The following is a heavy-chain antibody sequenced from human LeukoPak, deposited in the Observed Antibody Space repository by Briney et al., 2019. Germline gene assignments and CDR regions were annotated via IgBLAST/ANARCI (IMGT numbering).Heavy chain of an antibody. CDR1: GGSFSGCY. Sequence: SENLSLTCAVYGGSFSGCYWSWIRQPPGKGLEWIREINHSGSTNYNPSLKSRVTISVDTSKNQFSLKLSSVTAADTAVYYCARGYCSGGSCYLFDYWGQGTLVTVSS. CDR3: ARGYCSGGSCYLFDY. D-gene: IGHD2-15*01. V-gene: IGHV4-34*01. J-gene: IGHJ4*02. CDR2: INHSGST.